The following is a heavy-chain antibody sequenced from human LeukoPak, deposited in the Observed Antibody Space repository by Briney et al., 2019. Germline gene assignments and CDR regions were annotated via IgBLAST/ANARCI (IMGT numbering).Heavy chain of an antibody. D-gene: IGHD3-22*01. Sequence: SETLSLTCAVYGGSFSDYYWSWIRQPPGKGLEWIGYIYYSGSTYYNPSLKSRVTLSVDTSKNQFSLKLSSVTAADTAVYYCARVDTRITMIVVVMADAFDIWGQGTMVTVSS. CDR2: IYYSGST. V-gene: IGHV4-30-4*01. J-gene: IGHJ3*02. CDR1: GGSFSDYY. CDR3: ARVDTRITMIVVVMADAFDI.